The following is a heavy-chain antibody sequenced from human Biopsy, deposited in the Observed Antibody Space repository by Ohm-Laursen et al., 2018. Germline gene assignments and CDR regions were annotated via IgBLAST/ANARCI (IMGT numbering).Heavy chain of an antibody. J-gene: IGHJ6*02. Sequence: SDTLSLTCTVSGGSVSSGSHYWSWIRQPPGKGLEWIGFIYYNGSSKYNPSLKSRVTISVDTSKNQFSLKLRSVTAADTAVYYCAREFYGNGMDVWGQGTTVTVS. CDR1: GGSVSSGSHY. D-gene: IGHD4-17*01. CDR2: IYYNGSS. V-gene: IGHV4-61*01. CDR3: AREFYGNGMDV.